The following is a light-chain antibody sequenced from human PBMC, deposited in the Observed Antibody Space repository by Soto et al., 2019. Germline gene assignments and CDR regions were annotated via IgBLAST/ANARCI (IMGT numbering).Light chain of an antibody. V-gene: IGKV1-39*01. CDR3: QQSYSTPPT. Sequence: IQMTQSPSSLSASVGDRVTITCQASQDISNYLNWYQQKPGKAPKLLIYDASNLQSGVPSRFSGSGSGTDFTLTISSLQPEDFATYYCQQSYSTPPTFGQGTRLEI. CDR1: QDISNY. J-gene: IGKJ5*01. CDR2: DAS.